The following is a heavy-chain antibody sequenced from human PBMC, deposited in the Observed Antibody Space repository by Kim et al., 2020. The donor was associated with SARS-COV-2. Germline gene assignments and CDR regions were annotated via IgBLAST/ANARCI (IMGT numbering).Heavy chain of an antibody. D-gene: IGHD3-16*01. V-gene: IGHV3-23*01. CDR2: ITNNNGKT. CDR1: GFTVSRYA. Sequence: GSLRLSCAASGFTVSRYAMSWVRQAPGKGLEWVSAITNNNGKTYYADSVKGRFTISRDESENTVYLQMNSLRVEDTALYYCAKGHPRFGWPPFDSWRQG. J-gene: IGHJ4*02. CDR3: AKGHPRFGWPPFDS.